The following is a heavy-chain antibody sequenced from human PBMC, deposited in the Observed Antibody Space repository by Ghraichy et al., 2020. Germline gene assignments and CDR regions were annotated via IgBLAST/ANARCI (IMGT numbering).Heavy chain of an antibody. D-gene: IGHD3-22*01. Sequence: GSLRLSCAASGFTFSSYAMSWVRQAPGKGLEWVSAISGSGGSTYYADSVKGRFTISRDNSKNTLYLQMNSLRAEDTAVYYCAKMYYYDSSGYPDAFDIWGQGTMVTVSS. CDR3: AKMYYYDSSGYPDAFDI. V-gene: IGHV3-23*01. CDR1: GFTFSSYA. J-gene: IGHJ3*02. CDR2: ISGSGGST.